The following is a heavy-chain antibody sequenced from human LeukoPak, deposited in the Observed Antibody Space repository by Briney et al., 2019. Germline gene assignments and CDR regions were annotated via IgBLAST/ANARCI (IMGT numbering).Heavy chain of an antibody. Sequence: SETLSLTCAVYGGSFSGYYWSWIRQPPGKGLEWIGEIYHSGSTNYNPSLKSRVTISVDKSKNQFSLKLSSVTAADTAVYYCARGCSGGSCYSGYGAYYYYYMDVWGKGTTVTVSS. D-gene: IGHD2-15*01. CDR3: ARGCSGGSCYSGYGAYYYYYMDV. V-gene: IGHV4-34*01. CDR2: IYHSGST. J-gene: IGHJ6*03. CDR1: GGSFSGYY.